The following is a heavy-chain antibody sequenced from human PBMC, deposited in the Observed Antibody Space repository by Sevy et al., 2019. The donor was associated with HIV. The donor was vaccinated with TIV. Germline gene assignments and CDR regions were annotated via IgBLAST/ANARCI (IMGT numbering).Heavy chain of an antibody. CDR2: IKSKTDGGTT. V-gene: IGHV3-15*01. CDR3: ARGVSSSWSVDIKYYFDY. J-gene: IGHJ4*02. Sequence: GGSLRLSCAASGFTFSNAWMSWVRQAPGKGLEWVGRIKSKTDGGTTDYAAPVKGRFTISRDDSKNTLYLQMNSLKTEDTAVYYCARGVSSSWSVDIKYYFDYWGQGTLVTVSS. CDR1: GFTFSNAW. D-gene: IGHD6-13*01.